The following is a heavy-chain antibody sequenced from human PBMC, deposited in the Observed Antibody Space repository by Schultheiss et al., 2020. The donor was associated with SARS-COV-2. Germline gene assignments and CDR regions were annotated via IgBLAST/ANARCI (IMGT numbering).Heavy chain of an antibody. CDR3: ASSMGRSAPDY. Sequence: GESLKISCAASGFTVSDTSMSWVRQAPGKGLEWVSLLYSGGSTYYADSVKGRFTISRDISQNTLYLQMNSLRAEDTAVYYCASSMGRSAPDYWGQGTLVTVSS. J-gene: IGHJ4*02. V-gene: IGHV3-66*01. CDR2: LYSGGST. D-gene: IGHD3-10*01. CDR1: GFTVSDTS.